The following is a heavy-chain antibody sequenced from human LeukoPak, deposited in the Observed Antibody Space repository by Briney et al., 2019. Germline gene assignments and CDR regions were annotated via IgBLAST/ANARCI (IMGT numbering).Heavy chain of an antibody. CDR2: IYCSGST. Sequence: SQTLSLTCTVSGGSISSGAYFWSWIRQHPGKGLEWIGYIYCSGSTYYNPSLKSRVTISVDTSKNQFSLKLSSVTAADTAVYYCARVDTAMVRGFDYWGQGTLVTVSS. V-gene: IGHV4-31*03. D-gene: IGHD5-18*01. CDR1: GGSISSGAYF. J-gene: IGHJ4*02. CDR3: ARVDTAMVRGFDY.